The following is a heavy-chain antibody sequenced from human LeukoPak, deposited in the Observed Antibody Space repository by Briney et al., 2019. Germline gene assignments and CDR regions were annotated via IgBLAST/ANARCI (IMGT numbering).Heavy chain of an antibody. Sequence: GGSLRLSCAASGFTFSSYSMNWVRQTPGKGLEWVSSISSSSSYIYYADSVKGRFTISRDNAKNSLYLQMNSLRAEDTAVYYCASLPTGYCSSTSCYTSDYWGQGTLVTVS. V-gene: IGHV3-21*01. CDR1: GFTFSSYS. D-gene: IGHD2-2*02. CDR3: ASLPTGYCSSTSCYTSDY. J-gene: IGHJ4*02. CDR2: ISSSSSYI.